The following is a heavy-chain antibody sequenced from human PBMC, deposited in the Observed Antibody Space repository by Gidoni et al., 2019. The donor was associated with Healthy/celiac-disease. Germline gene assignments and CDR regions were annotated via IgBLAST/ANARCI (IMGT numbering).Heavy chain of an antibody. Sequence: EVQLVETGGGLIQPGGSMRLSCAASGFTVSSNYRSWVRQAPGKGLEWVSVIYSGGSTYYADSVKGRFTISRDNSKNTLYLQMNSLRAEDTAVYYCARDRGYCSGGSLCYYYYGMDVWGQGTTITVSS. CDR3: ARDRGYCSGGSLCYYYYGMDV. V-gene: IGHV3-53*02. J-gene: IGHJ6*02. D-gene: IGHD2-15*01. CDR1: GFTVSSNY. CDR2: IYSGGST.